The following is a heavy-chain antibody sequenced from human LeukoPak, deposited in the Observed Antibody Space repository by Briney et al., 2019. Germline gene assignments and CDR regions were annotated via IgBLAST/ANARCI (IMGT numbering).Heavy chain of an antibody. CDR2: IYYSGNT. V-gene: IGHV4-59*01. CDR1: GGSFSDFY. J-gene: IGHJ4*02. Sequence: TASETLSLTCAVYGGSFSDFYWSWIRQPPGKGLEWIGYIYYSGNTNYNPSLKSRVTISVDTSKNQFSLNLSSVTAADTAVYYCARTITIRGLIFDYWGQGTLVTVSS. D-gene: IGHD3-10*01. CDR3: ARTITIRGLIFDY.